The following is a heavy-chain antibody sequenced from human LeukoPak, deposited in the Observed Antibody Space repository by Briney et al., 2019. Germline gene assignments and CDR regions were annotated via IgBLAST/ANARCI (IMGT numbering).Heavy chain of an antibody. CDR3: ARDGTAWYSSGWYYYYYGMDV. D-gene: IGHD6-19*01. V-gene: IGHV3-21*01. J-gene: IGHJ6*02. CDR2: ISSSSSYI. CDR1: GFTFSSYS. Sequence: GGSLRLSCAASGFTFSSYSMDWVRQAPGKGLEWVSSISSSSSYIYYADSVKGRFTISRDNAKNSLYLQMNSLRAEDTAVYYCARDGTAWYSSGWYYYYYGMDVWGQGTTVTVSS.